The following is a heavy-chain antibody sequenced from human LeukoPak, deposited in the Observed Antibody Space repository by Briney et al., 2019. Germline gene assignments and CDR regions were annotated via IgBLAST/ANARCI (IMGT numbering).Heavy chain of an antibody. CDR3: ARLPSAVATITTGFDY. Sequence: GGSLRLSCAASGFTFSSYAMHWVRQAPGKGLEWVAVISYDGSNKYYADSVKGRFTNSRDNSKNTLYLQMNSLRAEDTAVYYCARLPSAVATITTGFDYWGQGTLVTVSS. D-gene: IGHD5-24*01. J-gene: IGHJ4*02. CDR2: ISYDGSNK. V-gene: IGHV3-30-3*01. CDR1: GFTFSSYA.